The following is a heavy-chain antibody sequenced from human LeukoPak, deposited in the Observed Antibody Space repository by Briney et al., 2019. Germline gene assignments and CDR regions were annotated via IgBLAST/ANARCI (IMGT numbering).Heavy chain of an antibody. CDR3: ARQISSGGTYAHFDY. D-gene: IGHD1-26*01. CDR2: IYYSGST. CDR1: GGSISSYY. Sequence: SENLSLTCTVSGGSISSYYWSWIRQPPGKGLEWIGYIYYSGSTNYNPSLKSRVTISVDTSKNQFSLKLSSVTAADTAVYYCARQISSGGTYAHFDYWSQGTLVTVTS. V-gene: IGHV4-59*08. J-gene: IGHJ4*02.